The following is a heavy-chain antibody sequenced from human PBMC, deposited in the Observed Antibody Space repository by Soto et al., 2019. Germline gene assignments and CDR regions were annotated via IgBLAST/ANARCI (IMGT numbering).Heavy chain of an antibody. J-gene: IGHJ3*02. D-gene: IGHD1-26*01. CDR1: GFTFSSYE. CDR3: ARCGSFSLLQNDDFDI. V-gene: IGHV3-48*03. Sequence: GGSLRLSCAASGFTFSSYEMNWVRQAPGKGLEWVSYISSSGSTIYYADSVKGRFTISRDNAKNSLYLQMNSLRAEDTAVYYCARCGSFSLLQNDDFDIWGQGTMVTVSS. CDR2: ISSSGSTI.